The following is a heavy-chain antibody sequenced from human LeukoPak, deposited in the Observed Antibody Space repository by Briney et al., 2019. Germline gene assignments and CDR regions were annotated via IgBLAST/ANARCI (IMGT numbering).Heavy chain of an antibody. D-gene: IGHD2-2*01. Sequence: PGRSLRLSCAASGLTFSNSAMHWVRQAPGKGLEWVAVISYDGSNKYYVDSVKGRFTISRDNAKNSVYLQMNSLRAEDTAVYYCASLYCSSTSCYPFDYWGQGTLVTVSS. J-gene: IGHJ4*02. CDR1: GLTFSNSA. V-gene: IGHV3-30-3*01. CDR3: ASLYCSSTSCYPFDY. CDR2: ISYDGSNK.